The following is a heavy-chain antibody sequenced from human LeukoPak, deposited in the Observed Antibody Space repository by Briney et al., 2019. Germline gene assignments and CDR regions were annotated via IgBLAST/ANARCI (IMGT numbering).Heavy chain of an antibody. Sequence: PGGSLRLSCAASGFTFSSYAMSWVRQAPGKGLEWVSAISGSGGSTYYADSVKGRSTISRDNSKNTLYLQMNSLRAEDTAVYYCAKLVVGATDFDYWGQGTLVTVSS. CDR1: GFTFSSYA. J-gene: IGHJ4*02. D-gene: IGHD1-26*01. V-gene: IGHV3-23*01. CDR2: ISGSGGST. CDR3: AKLVVGATDFDY.